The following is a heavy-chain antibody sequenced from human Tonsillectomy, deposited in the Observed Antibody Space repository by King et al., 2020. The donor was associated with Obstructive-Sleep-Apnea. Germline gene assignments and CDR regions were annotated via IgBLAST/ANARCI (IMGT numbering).Heavy chain of an antibody. J-gene: IGHJ6*02. CDR1: GYSFPNYW. CDR2: IDPSDSYT. D-gene: IGHD6-13*01. Sequence: VQLVESGAEVKKPGESLRISCKGSGYSFPNYWITWVRQMPGKGLEWMGRIDPSDSYTNYSPSFQGHVTISAENSINTAYLHWGSLKASATAIYYCARPRGSSRYYFYGLNVWGQGTTVTVSS. CDR3: ARPRGSSRYYFYGLNV. V-gene: IGHV5-10-1*03.